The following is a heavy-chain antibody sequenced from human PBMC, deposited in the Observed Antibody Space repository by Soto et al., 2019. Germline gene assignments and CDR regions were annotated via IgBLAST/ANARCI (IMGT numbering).Heavy chain of an antibody. D-gene: IGHD3-22*01. CDR2: IIPIFDIN. CDR1: GGTFRSYS. V-gene: IGHV1-69*01. CDR3: ARPDEGGYSSNNHYYYALDV. Sequence: QVQLVQSGAEVKKPGSSVKVSCKASGGTFRSYSISWVRHAPGQGLEWMGGIIPIFDINNYAQKFQGRVTITADESTSTAYMELSSLGSDDTAVYYCARPDEGGYSSNNHYYYALDVWGQGTTVTV. J-gene: IGHJ6*02.